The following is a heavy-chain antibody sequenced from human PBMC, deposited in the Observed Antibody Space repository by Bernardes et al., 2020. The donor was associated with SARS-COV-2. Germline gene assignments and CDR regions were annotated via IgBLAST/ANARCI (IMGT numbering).Heavy chain of an antibody. CDR2: VYHTGST. V-gene: IGHV4-39*01. CDR3: AKSNRVTRSRGSWFDP. D-gene: IGHD2-21*02. J-gene: IGHJ5*02. CDR1: GDSISITNFY. Sequence: SEALSLTCTVSGDSISITNFYWAWLRQPPGKGLEWIGNVYHTGSTYYNPSLKSRVTISVDTSTNQFALKLNSVTAADTALYYCAKSNRVTRSRGSWFDPWGQGTPVTVAS.